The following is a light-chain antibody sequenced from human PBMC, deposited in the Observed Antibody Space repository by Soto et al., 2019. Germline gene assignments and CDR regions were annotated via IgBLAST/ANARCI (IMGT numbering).Light chain of an antibody. J-gene: IGKJ1*01. V-gene: IGKV3-20*01. CDR2: GAS. CDR3: QQYGSSPT. Sequence: EIVLTQSPGTLSLSPGERATLSCRASQRVSSSYLAWYQQKPGQAPRLLIYGASSRATGIPDRFSGSVSGTDFALTISILEPEDFAVYYCQQYGSSPTFGKGTKVEIK. CDR1: QRVSSSY.